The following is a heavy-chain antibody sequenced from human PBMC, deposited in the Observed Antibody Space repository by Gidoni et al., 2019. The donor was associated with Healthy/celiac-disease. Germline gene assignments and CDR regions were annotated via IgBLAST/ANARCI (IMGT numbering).Heavy chain of an antibody. D-gene: IGHD6-6*01. J-gene: IGHJ4*02. CDR2: ISGSGGST. V-gene: IGHV3-23*01. Sequence: FSSYAMSWVRQAPGKGLEWVSAISGSGGSTYYADSVKGRFTIFRDNSKNTLYLQMNSLRAEDTAVYYCAKDLRSSSSFSVYWGQGTLVTVSS. CDR1: FSSYA. CDR3: AKDLRSSSSFSVY.